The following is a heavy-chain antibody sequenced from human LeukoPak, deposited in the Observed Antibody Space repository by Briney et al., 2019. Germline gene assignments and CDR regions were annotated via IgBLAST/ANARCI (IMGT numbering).Heavy chain of an antibody. CDR3: ATEVAVAGTSGGDYHYMDV. D-gene: IGHD6-19*01. CDR1: GYTLTELS. CDR2: FDPEDGET. Sequence: ASVKVSCKVSGYTLTELSMHWVRQAPGKGLEWMGGFDPEDGETIYAQKFQGRVTMTEDTSTDTAYMELSSLRSEDTAVYYCATEVAVAGTSGGDYHYMDVWGKGTTVTVSS. V-gene: IGHV1-24*01. J-gene: IGHJ6*03.